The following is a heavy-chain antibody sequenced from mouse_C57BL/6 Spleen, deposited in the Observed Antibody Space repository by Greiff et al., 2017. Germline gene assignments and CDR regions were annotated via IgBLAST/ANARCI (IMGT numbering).Heavy chain of an antibody. D-gene: IGHD2-10*01. Sequence: VQLQQSGPELVKPGASVKISCKASGYSFTGYYMNWVKQSPEKSLVWIGEINPSTGGTTYNQKYKVKATLTVDKASSTAYMQLKRLTSEDSAVYYCSRAYYGNAFAYWGQGTLVTVSA. CDR1: GYSFTGYY. CDR2: INPSTGGT. J-gene: IGHJ3*01. CDR3: SRAYYGNAFAY. V-gene: IGHV1-42*01.